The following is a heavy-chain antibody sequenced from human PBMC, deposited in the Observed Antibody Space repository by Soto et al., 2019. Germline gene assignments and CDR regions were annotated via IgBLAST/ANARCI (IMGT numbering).Heavy chain of an antibody. CDR3: ARDGSDGAFDY. CDR2: ILPNLGIA. V-gene: IGHV1-69*08. D-gene: IGHD1-26*01. CDR1: GGTFSSYT. Sequence: QVQLVQSGAEVKKPGSSVKVSCKASGGTFSSYTISWVRQARGQGLEWMGRILPNLGIANYAQKFQGRVTITADTSTNTIYMELSSVRSEDTAVYYCARDGSDGAFDYWGQGTVVTVSS. J-gene: IGHJ4*02.